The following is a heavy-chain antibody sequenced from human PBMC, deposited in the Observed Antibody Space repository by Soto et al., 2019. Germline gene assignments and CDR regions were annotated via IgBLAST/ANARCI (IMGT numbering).Heavy chain of an antibody. D-gene: IGHD2-2*01. V-gene: IGHV3-30-3*01. CDR3: ARDFSVPAAVWALDY. CDR1: GFTFSSYA. J-gene: IGHJ4*02. Sequence: QVQLVESGGGVVQPGRSLRLSCAASGFTFSSYAMHWVRQAPGKGLEWVAVISYDGSNKYYADSVKGRFTISRDNSKNTLYLQMNSLRAEDTAVYYCARDFSVPAAVWALDYWGQGTLVTVSS. CDR2: ISYDGSNK.